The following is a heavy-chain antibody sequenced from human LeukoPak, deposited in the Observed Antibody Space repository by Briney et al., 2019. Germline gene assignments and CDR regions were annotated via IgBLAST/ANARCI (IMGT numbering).Heavy chain of an antibody. CDR3: ARDRSSLYSSSWYVNWFDP. CDR1: GFTFSSYA. CDR2: ISYDGSNK. J-gene: IGHJ5*02. D-gene: IGHD6-13*01. Sequence: GGSLRLCCAASGFTFSSYAMHWVRQAPGKGLEWVAVISYDGSNKYYADSVKGRFAISRDNSKNTLYLQMNSLRAEDTAVYYCARDRSSLYSSSWYVNWFDPWGQGTLVTVSS. V-gene: IGHV3-30*09.